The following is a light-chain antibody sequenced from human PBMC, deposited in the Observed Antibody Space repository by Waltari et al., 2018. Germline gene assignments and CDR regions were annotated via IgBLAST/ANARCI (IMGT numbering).Light chain of an antibody. CDR3: QSYDSSLRGWV. CDR1: SPNIGAGYD. CDR2: TNS. V-gene: IGLV1-40*01. J-gene: IGLJ3*02. Sequence: QSVLTQPPSASGAPGQRVTISCPGSSPNIGAGYDVNWYQQLPGTAPKLLIYTNSNRPSGVPDRFSGSKSGTSASLAITGLQAEDEADYYCQSYDSSLRGWVFGGGTKLTVL.